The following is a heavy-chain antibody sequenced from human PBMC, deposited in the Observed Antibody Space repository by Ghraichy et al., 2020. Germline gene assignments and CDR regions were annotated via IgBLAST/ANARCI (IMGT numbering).Heavy chain of an antibody. CDR1: GGSFSGYY. V-gene: IGHV4-34*01. CDR3: ARGLRKHLDYDYVWGSYYFDY. D-gene: IGHD3-16*01. J-gene: IGHJ4*02. Sequence: ESLNISCAVYGGSFSGYYWSWIRQPPGKGLEWIGEINHSGSTNYNPSLKSRVTISVDTSKNQFSLKLSSVTAADTAVYYCARGLRKHLDYDYVWGSYYFDYWGQGTLVTVSS. CDR2: INHSGST.